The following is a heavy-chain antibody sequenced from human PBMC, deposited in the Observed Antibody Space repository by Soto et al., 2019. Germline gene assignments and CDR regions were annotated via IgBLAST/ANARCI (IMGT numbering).Heavy chain of an antibody. CDR2: IYASGST. J-gene: IGHJ6*02. D-gene: IGHD2-2*01. Sequence: PSETLSLTCTVSGGSISSYYWSWIRQPAGKGLELIGRIYASGSTNYNPSLKSRVSMSVDTSKNQFSLELTSVTAADTAVYYCARDFYGSTTSAYYYYGMDVWGLGTTVTVSS. V-gene: IGHV4-4*07. CDR1: GGSISSYY. CDR3: ARDFYGSTTSAYYYYGMDV.